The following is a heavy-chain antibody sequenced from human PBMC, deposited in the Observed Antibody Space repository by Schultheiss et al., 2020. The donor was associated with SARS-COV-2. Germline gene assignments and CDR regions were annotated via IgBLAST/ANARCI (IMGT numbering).Heavy chain of an antibody. D-gene: IGHD3-10*01. V-gene: IGHV3-64*04. CDR2: ISSNGGST. CDR3: ARGGWFGEGYGMDV. J-gene: IGHJ6*02. Sequence: GGSLRLSCAASGFTFSSYAMHWVRQAPGKGLEYVSAISSNGGSTYYADSVKGRFTISRDNSKNTLYLQMNSLRAEDTAVYYCARGGWFGEGYGMDVWGQGTTVTVSS. CDR1: GFTFSSYA.